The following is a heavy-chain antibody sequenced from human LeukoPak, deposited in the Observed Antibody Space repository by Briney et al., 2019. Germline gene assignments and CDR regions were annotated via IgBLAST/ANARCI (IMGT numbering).Heavy chain of an antibody. Sequence: GGSLRLSCAASGFTFSSYDMHWVRKATGKGLEWVSAIGTAGDTYYPGSVKGRFTISRENAKNSLYLQMNSLRAGDTAVYYCARGGIGRPFDIWGQGTMVTVSS. CDR1: GFTFSSYD. J-gene: IGHJ3*02. D-gene: IGHD1-14*01. CDR3: ARGGIGRPFDI. V-gene: IGHV3-13*01. CDR2: IGTAGDT.